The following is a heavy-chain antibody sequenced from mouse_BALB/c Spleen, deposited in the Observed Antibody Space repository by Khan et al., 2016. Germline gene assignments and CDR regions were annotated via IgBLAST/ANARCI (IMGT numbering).Heavy chain of an antibody. CDR3: ARDMIRDY. J-gene: IGHJ2*01. CDR1: GYTFTDYN. Sequence: VQLKQSGPELVKPGASVKISCKASGYTFTDYNMHWVKQSHGKSLEWIGYIYPYNGGTGYNQKFKSKATLTVDNSSSTAYMELRSLTSEDSAVYYCARDMIRDYWGQGTTLTVSS. CDR2: IYPYNGGT. V-gene: IGHV1S29*02. D-gene: IGHD2-4*01.